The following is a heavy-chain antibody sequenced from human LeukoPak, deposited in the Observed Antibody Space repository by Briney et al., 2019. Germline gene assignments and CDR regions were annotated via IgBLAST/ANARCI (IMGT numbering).Heavy chain of an antibody. CDR2: IYIGGST. CDR3: ARLGFVVPAVIFDY. CDR1: GFTVSSNY. D-gene: IGHD2-2*02. V-gene: IGHV3-53*01. Sequence: PGGSLRLSCAASGFTVSSNYMSWVRHAPGKGLEWFSVIYIGGSTYYADSVKGRFTISRDIPKNTLYLQMNSLRAEDTAMYYCARLGFVVPAVIFDYWGQGTLVTVSS. J-gene: IGHJ4*02.